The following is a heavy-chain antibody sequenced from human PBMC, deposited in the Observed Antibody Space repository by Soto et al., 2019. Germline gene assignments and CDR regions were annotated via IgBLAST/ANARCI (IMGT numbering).Heavy chain of an antibody. CDR3: GRCSSTSCHLGSDY. V-gene: IGHV3-30*04. J-gene: IGHJ4*02. CDR1: GFTFSSYA. Sequence: GGSLRLSCAASGFTFSSYAMNWVRQAPGKGLEWVALISYDGRNTYYADSVKGRFTISRDSSKNTLYLQMNTLRAADTAVYYCGRCSSTSCHLGSDYWGQGTLVTVSS. CDR2: ISYDGRNT. D-gene: IGHD2-2*01.